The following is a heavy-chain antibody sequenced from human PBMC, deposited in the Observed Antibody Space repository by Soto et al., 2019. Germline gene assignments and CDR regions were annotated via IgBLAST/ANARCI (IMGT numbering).Heavy chain of an antibody. D-gene: IGHD6-6*01. V-gene: IGHV1-3*01. CDR3: ARDRGLSIAARQPSDY. CDR1: GYTFTSYA. Sequence: ASVKVSCKASGYTFTSYAMHWVRQAPGQRLEWMGWINAGNGNTKYSQKFQGRVTITRDTSASTAYMELSSLRSEDTAVYYCARDRGLSIAARQPSDYWGQGTLVNVSS. J-gene: IGHJ4*02. CDR2: INAGNGNT.